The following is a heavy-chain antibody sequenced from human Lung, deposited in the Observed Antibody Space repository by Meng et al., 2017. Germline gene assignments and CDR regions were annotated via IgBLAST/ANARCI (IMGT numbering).Heavy chain of an antibody. CDR1: GGSFSDYQ. CDR3: ARGPTTMAHDFNY. CDR2: INHSGST. D-gene: IGHD4-11*01. J-gene: IGHJ4*02. V-gene: IGHV4-34*01. Sequence: QALLQAVAGGLVVPSVLLARTCFLSGGSFSDYQWRWIRQPPVKGLEWIGEINHSGSTNYNPSLESRATISVDTSQNNLSLKLSSVTAADSAVYYCARGPTTMAHDFNYWGQGTLVTVSS.